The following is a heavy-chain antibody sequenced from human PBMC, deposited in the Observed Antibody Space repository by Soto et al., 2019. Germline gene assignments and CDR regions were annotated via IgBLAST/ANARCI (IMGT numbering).Heavy chain of an antibody. V-gene: IGHV3-48*02. CDR3: ARDTPLLYYYGMDV. Sequence: GGSLRLSCAASGFTFSSYSMNWVRQAPGKGLEWVSYISSSSSTIYYADSVKGRFTISRDNAKNSLYLQMNSLRDEDTAVYYCARDTPLLYYYGMDVWGQGTTVTVSS. CDR2: ISSSSSTI. CDR1: GFTFSSYS. J-gene: IGHJ6*02.